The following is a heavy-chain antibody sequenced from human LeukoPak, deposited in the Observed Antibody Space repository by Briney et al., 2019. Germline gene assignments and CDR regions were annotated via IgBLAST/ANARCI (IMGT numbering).Heavy chain of an antibody. V-gene: IGHV3-7*01. CDR1: GFTFNNYW. D-gene: IGHD6-6*01. CDR3: AREGIAAPPYQNWFDP. J-gene: IGHJ5*02. CDR2: IQQDGSEK. Sequence: GGSLRLSCAASGFTFNNYWMSWVRQAPGKGLEWVANIQQDGSEKYYVDSVKGRFTISRDNAKNSLYLQMNSLRAEDTAVYYCAREGIAAPPYQNWFDPWGQGTLVTVSS.